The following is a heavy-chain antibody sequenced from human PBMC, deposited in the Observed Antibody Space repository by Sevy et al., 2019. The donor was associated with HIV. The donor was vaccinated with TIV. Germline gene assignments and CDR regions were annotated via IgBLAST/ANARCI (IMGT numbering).Heavy chain of an antibody. CDR2: IFYRGST. CDR1: GGSISSGDYY. D-gene: IGHD3-16*01. CDR3: ARDRGAMITFGGVKGAFDI. J-gene: IGHJ3*02. V-gene: IGHV4-31*03. Sequence: SETLSLTCTVSGGSISSGDYYWSWIRQRPGKGLEWIGYIFYRGSTYYNPSLKSRVTISIDTSKNQFSLKLSSVTAADTAVYYCARDRGAMITFGGVKGAFDIWGQGTMVTVSS.